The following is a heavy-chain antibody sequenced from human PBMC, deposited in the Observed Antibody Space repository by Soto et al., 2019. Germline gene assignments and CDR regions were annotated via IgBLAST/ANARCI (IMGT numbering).Heavy chain of an antibody. CDR3: PRPYGSAIDY. Sequence: SETLSLTCTVSGGSISSGDYYWSWIRQPPGKGLEWIGYIYYSGSTYYNPSLKSRVTISVDTSKNQFSLKLSSVTAADTAVYYSPRPYGSAIDYSGQGTLFTVSS. V-gene: IGHV4-30-4*01. CDR1: GGSISSGDYY. CDR2: IYYSGST. D-gene: IGHD1-26*01. J-gene: IGHJ4*02.